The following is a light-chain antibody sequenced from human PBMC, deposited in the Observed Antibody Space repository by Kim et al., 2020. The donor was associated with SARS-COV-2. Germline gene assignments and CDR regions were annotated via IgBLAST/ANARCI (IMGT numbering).Light chain of an antibody. CDR2: TAS. V-gene: IGKV1-39*01. CDR3: QQSYRTPYT. J-gene: IGKJ2*01. CDR1: QSISNL. Sequence: DIQMTQSPSSLSASVGDRVTITCRASQSISNLLNWYQQKPGKAPKLLIYTASSLQSGVPSRFSGSGSGTDFTLTISSLQPEDFATYYCQQSYRTPYTFGQGTKVDIK.